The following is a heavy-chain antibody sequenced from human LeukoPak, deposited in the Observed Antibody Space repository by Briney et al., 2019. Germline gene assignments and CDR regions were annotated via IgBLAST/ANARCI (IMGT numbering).Heavy chain of an antibody. Sequence: SVKVSCKASGGTFSSYAISWVRQAPGQGLEWMGGIIPIFGTANYAQKFQGRVAITADESTSTAYMELSSLRSEDTAVYYCARGMGYSSGWYFDYWGQGTLVTVSS. V-gene: IGHV1-69*01. J-gene: IGHJ4*02. CDR3: ARGMGYSSGWYFDY. CDR1: GGTFSSYA. CDR2: IIPIFGTA. D-gene: IGHD6-19*01.